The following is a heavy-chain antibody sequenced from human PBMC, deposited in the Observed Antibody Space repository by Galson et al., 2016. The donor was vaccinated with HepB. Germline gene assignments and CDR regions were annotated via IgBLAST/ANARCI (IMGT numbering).Heavy chain of an antibody. V-gene: IGHV3-15*07. CDR1: GFTFNNVW. CDR2: IESKTDGGTT. J-gene: IGHJ4*02. Sequence: SLRLSCAASGFTFNNVWMNWVRQAPGKGLEWVGRIESKTDGGTTDYAAPVKGRFTISRDDSKNTLYLQMNSLKIDDTAVYYCTTRSDYWGQGTLVTVSS. CDR3: TTRSDY.